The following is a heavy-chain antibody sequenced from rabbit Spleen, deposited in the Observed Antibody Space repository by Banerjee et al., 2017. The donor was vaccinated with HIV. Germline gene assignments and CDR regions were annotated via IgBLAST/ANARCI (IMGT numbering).Heavy chain of an antibody. CDR2: IAAGSGST. D-gene: IGHD6-1*01. CDR3: ARDVGTYDYIDGVFNL. CDR1: GVSFSSYYW. V-gene: IGHV1S40*01. Sequence: QSLEESGGDLVKPGASLTLTCTASGVSFSSYYWLCWVRQAPGKGLEWIGYIAAGSGSTVYASWAKGRFTISTTSSTTVTLQMTSLTAADTATYFCARDVGTYDYIDGVFNLWGPGTLVTVS. J-gene: IGHJ4*01.